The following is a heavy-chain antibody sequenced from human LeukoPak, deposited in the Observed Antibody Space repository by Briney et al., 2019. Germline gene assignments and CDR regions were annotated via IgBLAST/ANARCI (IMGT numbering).Heavy chain of an antibody. CDR3: ARDNMARGNPFDY. Sequence: PGGSLRLSCAASGFAFSSYSMHWVRQAPGKGLEWVAVISYDGSNKYYADSVKGRFTISRDNSKNTLYLQMNSLRAEDTAVYDCARDNMARGNPFDYWGQGTLVNVSS. CDR1: GFAFSSYS. CDR2: ISYDGSNK. D-gene: IGHD2/OR15-2a*01. J-gene: IGHJ4*02. V-gene: IGHV3-30*03.